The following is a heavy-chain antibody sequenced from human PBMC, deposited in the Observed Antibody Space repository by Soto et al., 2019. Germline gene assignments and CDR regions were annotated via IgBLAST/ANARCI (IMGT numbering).Heavy chain of an antibody. CDR3: ARGRSGSGLPYFDY. J-gene: IGHJ4*02. D-gene: IGHD1-26*01. CDR2: IYHSGST. V-gene: IGHV4-4*02. Sequence: QVQLQESGPGLVKPSGTLSLTCDVSGGSISSSNWWSWVRQPPGKGLEWIGEIYHSGSTNYNPSLKSRVTISVDKSKNQYYLKLSSMTAADTAVYYCARGRSGSGLPYFDYWGQGTLVTVSS. CDR1: GGSISSSNW.